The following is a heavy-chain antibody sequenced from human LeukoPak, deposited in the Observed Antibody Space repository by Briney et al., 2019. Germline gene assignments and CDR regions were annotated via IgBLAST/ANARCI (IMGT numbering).Heavy chain of an antibody. CDR3: ARSDYYDSSGYYYGYYYYGMDV. Sequence: GGSLRLSCAASGFTFSSYAMSWVRQAPGKGLEWVSAISGSGGSTYYADSVEGRFTTSRDNSKNTLYLQMNSLRAEDTAVYYCARSDYYDSSGYYYGYYYYGMDVWGQGTTVTVSS. J-gene: IGHJ6*02. D-gene: IGHD3-22*01. CDR1: GFTFSSYA. V-gene: IGHV3-23*01. CDR2: ISGSGGST.